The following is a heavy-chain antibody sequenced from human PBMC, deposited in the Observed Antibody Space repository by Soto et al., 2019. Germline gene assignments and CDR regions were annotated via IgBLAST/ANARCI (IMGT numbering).Heavy chain of an antibody. J-gene: IGHJ4*02. V-gene: IGHV1-18*04. D-gene: IGHD6-19*01. CDR2: ISAYNGNT. Sequence: GASVKVSCKASGYTFTGYYMHWVRQAPGQGLEWMGWISAYNGNTNYAQKLQGRVTMTTDTSTSTAYMELRSLRSDDTAVYYCARGIAVAGTPYYFDYWGQGTLVTVSS. CDR3: ARGIAVAGTPYYFDY. CDR1: GYTFTGYY.